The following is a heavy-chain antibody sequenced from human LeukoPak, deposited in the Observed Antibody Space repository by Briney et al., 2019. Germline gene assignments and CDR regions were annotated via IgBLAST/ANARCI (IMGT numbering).Heavy chain of an antibody. Sequence: GASVKVSCKASGYNFNNYGISWVRQAPGQRLEWLGWSSGHNGDTLYAQKMQGRVTLTTDTFTSTAYMELRSLRSDGTAIYFCARDISAVAIDNWGQGTLIIVSS. D-gene: IGHD6-19*01. J-gene: IGHJ4*02. CDR2: SSGHNGDT. CDR1: GYNFNNYG. CDR3: ARDISAVAIDN. V-gene: IGHV1-18*01.